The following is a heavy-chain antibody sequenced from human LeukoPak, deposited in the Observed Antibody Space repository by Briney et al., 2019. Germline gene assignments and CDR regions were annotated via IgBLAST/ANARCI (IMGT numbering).Heavy chain of an antibody. V-gene: IGHV4-4*07. CDR3: ARAGYCSPSSCADFDY. J-gene: IGHJ4*02. Sequence: SETLSLTCTVSGGSISSYYWSWIRQPAGKGLEWIGRIYTSGSTNYNPSLKSRVTMSVDTSKNQFSLKLRSVIAADTAVYYCARAGYCSPSSCADFDYWGQGILVTVSS. CDR1: GGSISSYY. D-gene: IGHD2-2*03. CDR2: IYTSGST.